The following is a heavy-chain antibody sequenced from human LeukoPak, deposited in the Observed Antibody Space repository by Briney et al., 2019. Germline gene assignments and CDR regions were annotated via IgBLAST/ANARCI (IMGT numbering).Heavy chain of an antibody. Sequence: PGGSLRLSCAASGLTFSGSAIHWVRQASGKGLEWVGRIRSIANNYATAYAASVKGRFTISRDDSKNTAYLQMNSLKIEDTAVYYCARNDKADYWGQGTLVTVSS. CDR3: ARNDKADY. CDR2: IRSIANNYAT. CDR1: GLTFSGSA. D-gene: IGHD3-22*01. V-gene: IGHV3-73*01. J-gene: IGHJ4*02.